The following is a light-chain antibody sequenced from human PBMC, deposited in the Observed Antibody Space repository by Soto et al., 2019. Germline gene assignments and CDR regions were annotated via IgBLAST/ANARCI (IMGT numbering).Light chain of an antibody. Sequence: QSALAQPRSVSGSPGQSVTISCSGTSSDVGGYNSVSWYQQFPGKAPKLMIYDVTKRPSGVPDRFSGSKSGNTASLTISVLQAEDEADYYCCSYAASYTLVFGGGTKVTVL. CDR1: SSDVGGYNS. CDR3: CSYAASYTLV. J-gene: IGLJ2*01. CDR2: DVT. V-gene: IGLV2-11*01.